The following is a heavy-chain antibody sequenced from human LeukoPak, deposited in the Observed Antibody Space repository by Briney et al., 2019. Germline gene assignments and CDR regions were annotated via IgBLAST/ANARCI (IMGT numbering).Heavy chain of an antibody. CDR2: IYHSGST. CDR1: GGSISSSNW. CDR3: ASNRIGGSSTVYDY. D-gene: IGHD1-26*01. V-gene: IGHV4-4*02. Sequence: SETLSLTCAVSGGSISSSNWWSWVRQPPGKGLEWIGEIYHSGSTNYNPSLKSRVTISVDPSKNHFSLKLSSVTAADTAVYYCASNRIGGSSTVYDYWGQGTLVTVSS. J-gene: IGHJ4*02.